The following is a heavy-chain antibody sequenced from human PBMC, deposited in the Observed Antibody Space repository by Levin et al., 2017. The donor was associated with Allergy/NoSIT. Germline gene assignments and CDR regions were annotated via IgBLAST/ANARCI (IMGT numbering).Heavy chain of an antibody. CDR1: GFSFSNYA. CDR2: ITGSGGNT. V-gene: IGHV3-23*01. D-gene: IGHD6-13*01. J-gene: IGHJ4*02. CDR3: GKNTVGSADGTSFDY. Sequence: GESLKISCAASGFSFSNYAMSWVRQAPGKGLEWVSSITGSGGNTYHADSVKGRFTISRDNSKNTLYLQMNSLRAEDTAVNYCGKNTVGSADGTSFDYWGQGTLVTVS.